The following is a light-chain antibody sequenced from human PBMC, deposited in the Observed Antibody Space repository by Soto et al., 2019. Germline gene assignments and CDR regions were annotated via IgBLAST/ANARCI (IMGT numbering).Light chain of an antibody. CDR1: QSVNSNY. CDR3: QQYGRT. J-gene: IGKJ2*01. Sequence: DIVLTQSPGTLSLSPGDRATLSCRSSQSVNSNYLAWYQQKPGQAPRLLIFGASTRATGIPDRFRGSGSGTDFTLTINRLEPVDFAVYYCQQYGRTFGQGTKLEIK. V-gene: IGKV3-20*01. CDR2: GAS.